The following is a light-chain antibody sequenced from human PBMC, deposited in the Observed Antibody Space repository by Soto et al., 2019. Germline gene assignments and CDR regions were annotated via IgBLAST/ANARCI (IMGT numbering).Light chain of an antibody. V-gene: IGLV1-51*01. Sequence: QSVLTQPPSVSAAPGQKVIISCSGSSSNIGSNYVSWYQQLPGTAPKLLIYDNNKRPSRIPARFSGSKSGTSATLAIIGLQTGDEADYYCGTWDSGLSAGGVFGSGTKVTVL. CDR2: DNN. CDR3: GTWDSGLSAGGV. CDR1: SSNIGSNY. J-gene: IGLJ1*01.